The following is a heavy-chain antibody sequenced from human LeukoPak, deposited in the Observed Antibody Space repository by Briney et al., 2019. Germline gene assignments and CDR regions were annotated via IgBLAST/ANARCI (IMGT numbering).Heavy chain of an antibody. CDR2: IYPGDSDT. CDR3: ARTYGSGTYYKDY. J-gene: IGHJ4*02. CDR1: GFSFTSYC. Sequence: AASLKISCKASGFSFTSYCICLVRQMPRKGLEWMGIIYPGDSDTRYSASFQGQVTISADKSISTAYLQWSSLKASDAAMHYCARTYGSGTYYKDYWGQGTLVTVSS. D-gene: IGHD3-10*01. V-gene: IGHV5-51*01.